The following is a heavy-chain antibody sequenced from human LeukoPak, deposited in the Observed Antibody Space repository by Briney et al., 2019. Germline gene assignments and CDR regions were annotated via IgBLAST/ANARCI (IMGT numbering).Heavy chain of an antibody. CDR3: ASGAYSYYYMDV. CDR1: GGSIRSYY. J-gene: IGHJ6*03. CDR2: IYYSGST. D-gene: IGHD4-11*01. V-gene: IGHV4-59*01. Sequence: SETLSLTCTVSGGSIRSYYWSWIRQPPGKGLEWIGYIYYSGSTNYNPSLKSQVTISVDTSKNQFSLKLSSVIAADTAVYYCASGAYSYYYMDVWGKGTTVTISS.